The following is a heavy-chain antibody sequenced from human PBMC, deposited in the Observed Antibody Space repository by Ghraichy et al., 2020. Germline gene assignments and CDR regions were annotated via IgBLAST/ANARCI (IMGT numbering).Heavy chain of an antibody. CDR1: GGTYNSYG. V-gene: IGHV1-69*13. CDR3: AYQLLSSNWFDP. CDR2: VAPIFART. Sequence: SEKVSCKASGGTYNSYGFSWVRQAPGQGLEWMGEVAPIFARTTYAQKFQGRLTITADESTTTAYMVLSGLRPDDTAVYYCAYQLLSSNWFDPWGPGTPVTVSS. D-gene: IGHD2-2*01. J-gene: IGHJ5*02.